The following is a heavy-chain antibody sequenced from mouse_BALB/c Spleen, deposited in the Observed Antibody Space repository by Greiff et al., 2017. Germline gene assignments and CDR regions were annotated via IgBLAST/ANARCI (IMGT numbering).Heavy chain of an antibody. CDR2: INPSNGRT. Sequence: VQLQQPGAELVKPGASVKLSCKASGYTFTSYWMHWVKQRPGQGLEWIGEINPSNGRTNYNEKFKSKATLTVDKSSSTAYMQLSSLTSEDSAVYYCARTREFFDYWGQGTTLTVSS. V-gene: IGHV1S81*02. J-gene: IGHJ2*01. CDR1: GYTFTSYW. CDR3: ARTREFFDY.